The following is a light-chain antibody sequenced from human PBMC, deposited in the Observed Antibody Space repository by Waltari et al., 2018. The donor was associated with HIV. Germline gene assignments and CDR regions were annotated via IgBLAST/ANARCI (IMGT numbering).Light chain of an antibody. CDR2: DAS. Sequence: DIQMTQSPSSLSASVGDRVTITCRARQSISGYLSWYQQKPGKAPKLVIYDASNLQSGVPSRFSGSGSGADFTLTISSLQPEDFATYYCQQTYSAPRTFGQGTNVEIK. CDR3: QQTYSAPRT. J-gene: IGKJ1*01. CDR1: QSISGY. V-gene: IGKV1-39*01.